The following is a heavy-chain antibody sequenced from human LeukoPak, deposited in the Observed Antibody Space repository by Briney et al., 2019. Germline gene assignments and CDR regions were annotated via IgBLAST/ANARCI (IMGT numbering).Heavy chain of an antibody. CDR3: ARVSGGRDGYNYGGYNAFDI. Sequence: GGSLRLSCAASGFTVSSNYMNWVRQAPGKGLEWVSVIFSAGTTYYADSVKGRFTISRDNSNNTLYLQMNSLRADDTAVYYCARVSGGRDGYNYGGYNAFDIWGQGTMVTVSS. CDR2: IFSAGTT. D-gene: IGHD5-24*01. J-gene: IGHJ3*02. V-gene: IGHV3-53*01. CDR1: GFTVSSNY.